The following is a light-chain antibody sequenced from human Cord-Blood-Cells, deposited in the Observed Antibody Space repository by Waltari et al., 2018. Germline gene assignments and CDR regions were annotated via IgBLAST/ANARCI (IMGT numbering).Light chain of an antibody. CDR2: GAS. Sequence: EIVLTQSPGTLSLSPGERATLSCRASQSVSSSYLAWYQQKPGQAPRPLIYGASSRATGIPDRFSGSGSGTDFTLTISRLEPEDFAVYYWQQYGSSPWTFGQGTKVEIK. J-gene: IGKJ1*01. CDR1: QSVSSSY. CDR3: QQYGSSPWT. V-gene: IGKV3-20*01.